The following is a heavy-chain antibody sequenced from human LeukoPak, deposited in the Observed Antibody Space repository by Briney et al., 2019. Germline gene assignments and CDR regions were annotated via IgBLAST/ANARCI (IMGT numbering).Heavy chain of an antibody. CDR1: GPTFSSYE. CDR3: AKSARFCTNDVCYTNYYYRMDV. D-gene: IGHD2-8*01. J-gene: IGHJ6*02. V-gene: IGHV3-30*18. Sequence: GPSLRPSYAPSGPTFSSYEMHSAHQAPGNGLEWEAVISYAGRNKCYADSVKGRFTIARDNSKNTLSLQMHSLRAEDTAVYYCAKSARFCTNDVCYTNYYYRMDVWGQGTTVTVSS. CDR2: ISYAGRNK.